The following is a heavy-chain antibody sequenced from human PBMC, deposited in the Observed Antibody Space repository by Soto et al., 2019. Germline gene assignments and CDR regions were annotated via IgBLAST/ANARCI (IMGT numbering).Heavy chain of an antibody. Sequence: QMQLVESGRGVVQPGRSLRLSCVASGFTFSHYGMHWVRQSPGKGLEWVATLSSDGGNKYHADSVKGRFTISRDNSKNTLYLQMNSLRVEDTALYYCAKRGYSGYDLDYWGQGTLVTVSS. J-gene: IGHJ4*02. CDR3: AKRGYSGYDLDY. CDR1: GFTFSHYG. V-gene: IGHV3-30*18. D-gene: IGHD5-12*01. CDR2: LSSDGGNK.